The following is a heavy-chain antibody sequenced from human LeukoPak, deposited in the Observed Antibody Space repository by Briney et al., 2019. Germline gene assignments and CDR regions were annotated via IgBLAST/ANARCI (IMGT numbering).Heavy chain of an antibody. CDR1: GFTVSNAW. J-gene: IGHJ4*02. V-gene: IGHV3-15*01. CDR2: IKIKTDGGTT. Sequence: GGSLRLSCAASGFTVSNAWMSWARQAPGKGLEWVGHIKIKTDGGTTDYAAPVTGRFTISRDDSKNTLYLQMNSLKTEDTAVYYCTTGTWIQLWLADYWGQGTLVTVSS. CDR3: TTGTWIQLWLADY. D-gene: IGHD5-18*01.